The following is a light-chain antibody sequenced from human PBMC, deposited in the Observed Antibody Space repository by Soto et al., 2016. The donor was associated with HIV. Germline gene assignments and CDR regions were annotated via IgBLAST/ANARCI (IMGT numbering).Light chain of an antibody. CDR1: KLGDKY. V-gene: IGLV3-1*01. CDR3: QAWDSNTEGV. CDR2: QDN. Sequence: SYEVSQPPSVSVSPGQTASITCSGDKLGDKYACWYQQKPGQSPVLVIYQDNKRPSGIPERFSGSNSGNTATLTISGTQAMDEADYYCQAWDSNTEGVFGGGTKLTV. J-gene: IGLJ2*01.